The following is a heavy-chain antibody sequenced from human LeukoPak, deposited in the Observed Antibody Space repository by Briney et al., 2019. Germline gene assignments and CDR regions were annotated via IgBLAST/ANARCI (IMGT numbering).Heavy chain of an antibody. CDR1: GITFSNAW. CDR2: IESKVNGGTT. V-gene: IGHV3-15*07. CDR3: TTDRYYDNSELQFQH. D-gene: IGHD3-22*01. Sequence: PGGSLRLSCVVSGITFSNAWMNWVRQTPGKGLEWVGRIESKVNGGTTDYAAPVKGRFTISRDDSKNTLYLQMSSLKTEDTAVYYCTTDRYYDNSELQFQHWGQGTLVTVSS. J-gene: IGHJ1*01.